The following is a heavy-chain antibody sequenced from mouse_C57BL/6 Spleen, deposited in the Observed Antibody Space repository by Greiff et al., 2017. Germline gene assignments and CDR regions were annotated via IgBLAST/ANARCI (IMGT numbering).Heavy chain of an antibody. CDR3: IYDGYLFDY. V-gene: IGHV1-22*01. Sequence: EVQLQQSGPELVKPGASVKMSCKASGYTFTDYNMHWVKQSHGKSLEWIGYINPNNGGTSYNQKFKGKATLTVNKSSSTAYMELRSLTSEDSAVYYCIYDGYLFDYWGQGTTLTVSS. CDR1: GYTFTDYN. D-gene: IGHD2-3*01. CDR2: INPNNGGT. J-gene: IGHJ2*01.